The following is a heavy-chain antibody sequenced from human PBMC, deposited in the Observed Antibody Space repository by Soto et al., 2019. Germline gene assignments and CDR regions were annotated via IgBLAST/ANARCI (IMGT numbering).Heavy chain of an antibody. D-gene: IGHD5-12*01. J-gene: IGHJ4*02. CDR1: GWSFRGYY. CDR2: INHSGST. V-gene: IGHV4-34*01. Sequence: SETLSLTCAVYGWSFRGYYWGSIRHSQGKGLEWIGEINHSGSTNNNPSLTSRVTISVDTSKSQFSLKLSSVTAADTAVYYCARGRGYSGYDSRPPPFFYWGQGTLVTVSS. CDR3: ARGRGYSGYDSRPPPFFY.